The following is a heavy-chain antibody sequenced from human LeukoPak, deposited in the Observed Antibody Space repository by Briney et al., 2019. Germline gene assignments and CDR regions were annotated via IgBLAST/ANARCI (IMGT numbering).Heavy chain of an antibody. CDR2: ISYDGSNK. Sequence: PGGSLRLSCAASGFTFSSYGMHWVRQAPGKGLEWVAVISYDGSNKYYADSVKGRFTISRDNSKNTLYLQMNSLRAEDTAVCYCAKAAFDIWGQGTMVTVSS. J-gene: IGHJ3*02. CDR3: AKAAFDI. CDR1: GFTFSSYG. V-gene: IGHV3-30*18.